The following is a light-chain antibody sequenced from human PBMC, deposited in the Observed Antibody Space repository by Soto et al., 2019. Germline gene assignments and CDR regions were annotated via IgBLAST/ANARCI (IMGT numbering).Light chain of an antibody. CDR2: DAS. Sequence: DIQMTQSPSSLSASVGDRVTITCQASQDISNYLNWYQQKPGKAPKLLIHDASTLETGVPSRFSGSGSVTDFTFTISSLQPEYIATYYCQQYDNLPLTFGGGTKVEIK. J-gene: IGKJ4*01. V-gene: IGKV1-33*01. CDR3: QQYDNLPLT. CDR1: QDISNY.